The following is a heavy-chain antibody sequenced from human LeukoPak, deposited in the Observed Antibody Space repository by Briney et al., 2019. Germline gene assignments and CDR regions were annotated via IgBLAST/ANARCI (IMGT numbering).Heavy chain of an antibody. CDR2: INHSGST. J-gene: IGHJ5*02. CDR3: ARGLGHYGSGSYYTP. Sequence: SETLSLTCAVYGGSFSGYYWSWIHQPPGKGLEWIGEINHSGSTNYNPSLKSRVTISVDTSKNQFSLKLSSVTAADTAVYYCARGLGHYGSGSYYTPWGQGTLVTVSS. V-gene: IGHV4-34*01. D-gene: IGHD3-10*01. CDR1: GGSFSGYY.